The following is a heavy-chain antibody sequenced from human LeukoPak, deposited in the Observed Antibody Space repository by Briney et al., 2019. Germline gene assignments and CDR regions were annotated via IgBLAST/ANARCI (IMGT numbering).Heavy chain of an antibody. Sequence: SETLSLTCTVSGGSISSSSYYWGWIRQPPGKGLEWIGSIYYSGSTYYNPSLKSRVTISVDTSKNQFSLKLSYVTAADTAVYYCARLRGLWFGELLVEYWGQGTLVTVSS. V-gene: IGHV4-39*01. J-gene: IGHJ4*02. CDR2: IYYSGST. CDR1: GGSISSSSYY. CDR3: ARLRGLWFGELLVEY. D-gene: IGHD3-10*01.